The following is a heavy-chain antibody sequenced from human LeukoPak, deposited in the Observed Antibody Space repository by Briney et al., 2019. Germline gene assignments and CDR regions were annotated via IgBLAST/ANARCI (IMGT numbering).Heavy chain of an antibody. V-gene: IGHV1-3*01. D-gene: IGHD4-17*01. CDR3: ARSTVTIYYYYYGMDV. J-gene: IGHJ6*02. CDR2: INAGNGNT. CDR1: GYTFTSYA. Sequence: ASVTVFCKASGYTFTSYAMHWVRQAPGQRLEWMGWINAGNGNTKYSQKFQGRVTITRDTSASTAYMELSSLRSEDTAVYYCARSTVTIYYYYYGMDVWGQGTTVTVSS.